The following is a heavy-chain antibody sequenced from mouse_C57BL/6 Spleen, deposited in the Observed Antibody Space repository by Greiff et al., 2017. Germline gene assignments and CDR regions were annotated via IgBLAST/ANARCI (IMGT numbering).Heavy chain of an antibody. CDR3: ARFDDYDWYFDV. V-gene: IGHV1-54*01. D-gene: IGHD2-4*01. Sequence: VQLQQSGAELVRPGTSVKVSCKASGYAFTNYLIEWVKQRPGQGLEWIGVINPGSGGTNYNEKFKGKATLTADKSSSTAYMQLSSLTSEDSAVYFCARFDDYDWYFDVWGTGTTVTVSS. CDR2: INPGSGGT. J-gene: IGHJ1*03. CDR1: GYAFTNYL.